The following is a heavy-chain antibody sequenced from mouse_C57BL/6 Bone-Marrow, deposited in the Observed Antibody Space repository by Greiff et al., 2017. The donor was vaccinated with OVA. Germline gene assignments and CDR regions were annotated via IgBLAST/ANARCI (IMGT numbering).Heavy chain of an antibody. D-gene: IGHD1-1*01. V-gene: IGHV2-2*01. CDR2: IWSGGST. J-gene: IGHJ4*01. CDR1: GFSLTSYG. Sequence: QVQLQQSGPGLVQPSQSLSITCTVSGFSLTSYGVHWVRQSPGKGLEWLGVIWSGGSTDYNAAFISRLSISKDNSKSQVFFKMNSLQADDTAIYYCASPHYYGRAMDYWGQGTSVTVSS. CDR3: ASPHYYGRAMDY.